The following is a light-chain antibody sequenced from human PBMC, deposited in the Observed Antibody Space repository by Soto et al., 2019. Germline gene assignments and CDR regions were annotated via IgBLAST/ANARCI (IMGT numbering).Light chain of an antibody. CDR2: EVS. Sequence: QSALTQPASVSGSPGQSITISCTGTSSDVGGYNYVSWYQQHPGKAPKLMIYEVSNRPSGVSNRFSGSKSGNTASLTISGLQAEDEADYYCSSYATSMTRPWVFGGGTKVTVL. CDR3: SSYATSMTRPWV. V-gene: IGLV2-14*01. CDR1: SSDVGGYNY. J-gene: IGLJ3*02.